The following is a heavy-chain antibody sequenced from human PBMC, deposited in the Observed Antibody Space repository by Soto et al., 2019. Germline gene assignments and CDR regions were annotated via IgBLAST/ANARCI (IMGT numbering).Heavy chain of an antibody. J-gene: IGHJ5*02. Sequence: ASVQVSCKTSGYNFTTYAIHWVRQAPGQRLEWMGWINAGNGNTKYSQKFQGRVTITRDTSASTAYMELSSLRSEDTAVYYCAREEGSSWYYFWFDPWGQGTLVTVSS. D-gene: IGHD6-13*01. CDR2: INAGNGNT. CDR3: AREEGSSWYYFWFDP. CDR1: GYNFTTYA. V-gene: IGHV1-3*01.